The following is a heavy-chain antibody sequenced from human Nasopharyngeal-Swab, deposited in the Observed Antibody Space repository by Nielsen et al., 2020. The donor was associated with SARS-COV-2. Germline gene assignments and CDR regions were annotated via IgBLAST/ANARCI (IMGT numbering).Heavy chain of an antibody. Sequence: ASVKVSCKASGYTFTSYYMHWVRQAPGQGLEWMGIINPSGGSTSYAQKFQGRVTMTRDTSTSTVYMEPSSLRSEDTAVYYCARDLGVVTFGGVIFIPGKFDPWGQGTLVTVSS. CDR2: INPSGGST. D-gene: IGHD3-16*02. CDR3: ARDLGVVTFGGVIFIPGKFDP. J-gene: IGHJ5*02. V-gene: IGHV1-46*01. CDR1: GYTFTSYY.